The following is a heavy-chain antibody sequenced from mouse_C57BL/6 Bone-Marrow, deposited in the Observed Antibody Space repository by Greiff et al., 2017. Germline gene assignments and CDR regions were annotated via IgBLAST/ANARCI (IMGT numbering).Heavy chain of an antibody. CDR3: ARDGYYAWFAY. CDR2: ISSGGSYT. J-gene: IGHJ3*01. V-gene: IGHV5-6*01. CDR1: GFTFSSYG. Sequence: EVQLQESGGDLVKPGGSLKLSCAASGFTFSSYGMSWVRQTPDKRLEWVATISSGGSYTYYPASVKGRFTISRDNAKNTLYLQMSSLKSEDTAMYYCARDGYYAWFAYWGQGTLVTVSA. D-gene: IGHD2-3*01.